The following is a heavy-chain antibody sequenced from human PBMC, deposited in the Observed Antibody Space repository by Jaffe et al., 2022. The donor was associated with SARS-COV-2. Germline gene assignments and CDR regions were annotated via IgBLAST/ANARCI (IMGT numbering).Heavy chain of an antibody. CDR3: AHSTLQDPPYNWNGGFDY. CDR2: IYWDDDK. V-gene: IGHV2-5*02. J-gene: IGHJ4*02. D-gene: IGHD1-1*01. Sequence: QITLKESGPTLVKPTQTLTLTCTFSGFSLSTSGVGVGWIRQPPGKALEWLALIYWDDDKRYSPSLKSRLTITKDTSKNQVVLTMTNMDPVDTATYYCAHSTLQDPPYNWNGGFDYWGQGTLVTVSS. CDR1: GFSLSTSGVG.